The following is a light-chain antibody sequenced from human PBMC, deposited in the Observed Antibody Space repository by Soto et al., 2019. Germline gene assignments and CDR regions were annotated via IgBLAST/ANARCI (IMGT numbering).Light chain of an antibody. V-gene: IGLV2-23*03. CDR2: EGD. CDR3: CSYAGSSTV. J-gene: IGLJ1*01. CDR1: SSDVGSYNL. Sequence: QSALTQPASVSGSPGQSITISCTGTSSDVGSYNLVSWYQQHPGKVPKLMIYEGDKRPSGVSNRFSGSKSGNTASLTISGLQAEDESDYYCCSYAGSSTVFGTGTKVTVL.